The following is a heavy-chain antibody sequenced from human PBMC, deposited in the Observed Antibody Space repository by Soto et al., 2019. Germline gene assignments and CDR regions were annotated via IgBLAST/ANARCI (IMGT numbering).Heavy chain of an antibody. D-gene: IGHD5-18*01. J-gene: IGHJ4*02. CDR1: GGTFSSYA. Sequence: SVKVSCKASGGTFSSYAISWVRQAPGQGLEWMGGIIPIFGTANYAQKFQGRVTITADESTSTAYMELSSLRSEDTAVYYCAKTVRAPIQLWLYFDYWGQGTLVTVSS. CDR2: IIPIFGTA. V-gene: IGHV1-69*13. CDR3: AKTVRAPIQLWLYFDY.